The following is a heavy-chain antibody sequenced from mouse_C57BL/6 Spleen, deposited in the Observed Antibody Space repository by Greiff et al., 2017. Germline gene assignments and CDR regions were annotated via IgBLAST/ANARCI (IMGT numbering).Heavy chain of an antibody. D-gene: IGHD2-4*01. J-gene: IGHJ4*01. V-gene: IGHV1-42*01. Sequence: EVQLVESGPELVKPGASVKISCKASGYSFTGYYMNWVKQSPEKSLEWIGEINPSTGGTTYNQKFKAKATLTVDKSSSTAYMQLKSLTSEDSAVYYCARADYDGGVYAMDYWGQGTSVTVSS. CDR2: INPSTGGT. CDR3: ARADYDGGVYAMDY. CDR1: GYSFTGYY.